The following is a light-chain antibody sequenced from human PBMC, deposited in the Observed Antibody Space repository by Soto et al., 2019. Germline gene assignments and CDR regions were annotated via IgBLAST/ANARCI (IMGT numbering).Light chain of an antibody. Sequence: QSALTQPASVSGSLGQSITISCTGTSSDVGGYNYVSWYQHHPGKDPKVVIFEVTKRPSGVSSRFSGSKSGNTASLTVSGLQAEDKGDYYCSSFTSSSTVLFGGGTKLTVL. CDR3: SSFTSSSTVL. J-gene: IGLJ2*01. CDR1: SSDVGGYNY. V-gene: IGLV2-14*01. CDR2: EVT.